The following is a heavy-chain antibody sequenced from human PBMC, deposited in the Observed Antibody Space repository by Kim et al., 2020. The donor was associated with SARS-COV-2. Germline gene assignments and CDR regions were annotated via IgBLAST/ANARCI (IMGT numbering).Heavy chain of an antibody. V-gene: IGHV4-4*07. D-gene: IGHD3-22*01. CDR3: ARDELYYDSTPPLGYFEL. CDR1: GDSISDYY. J-gene: IGHJ2*01. CDR2: VYSSGST. Sequence: SETLSLTCTVSGDSISDYYWSWIRQSAGKGLEWIGRVYSSGSTNYNPSLKSRVTMSVDTSKNQFSLKLSSVTAADTAVYYCARDELYYDSTPPLGYFELWGRGTLVTVSS.